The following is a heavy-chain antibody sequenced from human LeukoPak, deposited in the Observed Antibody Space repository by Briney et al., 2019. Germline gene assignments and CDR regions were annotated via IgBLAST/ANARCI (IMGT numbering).Heavy chain of an antibody. CDR2: IYYSGST. V-gene: IGHV4-59*01. J-gene: IGHJ3*02. D-gene: IGHD2-2*01. CDR3: ARGPPDCSSTSCYAFDAFDI. CDR1: GGSISSYY. Sequence: SETLSLTCTVSGGSISSYYWSWIRQPPGKGLEWIGYIYYSGSTNYNPSLKSRVTISVDTSKNQFSLKLSSVTAADTAVYYCARGPPDCSSTSCYAFDAFDIWGQGTMVTVSS.